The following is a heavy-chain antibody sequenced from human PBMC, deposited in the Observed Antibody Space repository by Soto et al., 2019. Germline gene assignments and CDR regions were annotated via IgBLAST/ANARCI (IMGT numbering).Heavy chain of an antibody. CDR2: IWYDGSNK. V-gene: IGHV3-33*01. D-gene: IGHD4-4*01. J-gene: IGHJ6*02. CDR3: ARVWYSNFCGMHV. CDR1: GFTFRSYG. Sequence: GGSLRLSCAASGFTFRSYGMHWVRQAPGKGLEWVAVIWYDGSNKYYADSVKGRFTISRDNSKSMLYLQMNSLSAEDMAVYYCARVWYSNFCGMHVWGQGTNVTVSS.